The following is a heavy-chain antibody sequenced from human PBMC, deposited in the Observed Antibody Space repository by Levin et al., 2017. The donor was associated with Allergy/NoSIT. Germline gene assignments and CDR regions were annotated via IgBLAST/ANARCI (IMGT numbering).Heavy chain of an antibody. D-gene: IGHD3-3*01. V-gene: IGHV4-38-2*02. CDR3: ARDGYDFLLGYYYYYMDV. CDR2: IYHSGST. J-gene: IGHJ6*03. CDR1: GYSISSGYY. Sequence: SETLSLTCAVSGYSISSGYYWGWIRQPPGKGLEWIGSIYHSGSTYYNPSLKSRVTISVDTSKNQFSLKLSSVTAADTAVYYCARDGYDFLLGYYYYYMDVWGKGTTVTVSS.